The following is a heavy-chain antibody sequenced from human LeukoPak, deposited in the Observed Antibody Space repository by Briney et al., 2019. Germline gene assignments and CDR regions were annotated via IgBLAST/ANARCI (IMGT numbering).Heavy chain of an antibody. CDR2: IYYTGST. D-gene: IGHD3-10*01. CDR3: ARRPGSGSRHFDY. Sequence: PSETLSLTCTVSGGSISTSSYYWSWIRQPPGKRPEWIGTIYYTGSTYYNPSLKSRVTISVDASKNQFSLILSSVTAADTAVYYYARRPGSGSRHFDYWGQGTLVTVSS. J-gene: IGHJ4*02. V-gene: IGHV4-39*01. CDR1: GGSISTSSYY.